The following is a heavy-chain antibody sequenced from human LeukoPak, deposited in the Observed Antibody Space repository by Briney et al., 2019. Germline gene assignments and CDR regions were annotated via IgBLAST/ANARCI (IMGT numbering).Heavy chain of an antibody. J-gene: IGHJ4*02. V-gene: IGHV4-34*01. CDR2: IYHSGST. CDR1: GESFSGYY. Sequence: SETLSLTCAVYGESFSGYYWSWIRQPPGKGLEWIGYIYHSGSTYYNPSLKSRVTISVDRSKNQFSLKLSSVTAADTAVYYCARGGGYSYGYAYWGQGTLVTVSS. CDR3: ARGGGYSYGYAY. D-gene: IGHD5-18*01.